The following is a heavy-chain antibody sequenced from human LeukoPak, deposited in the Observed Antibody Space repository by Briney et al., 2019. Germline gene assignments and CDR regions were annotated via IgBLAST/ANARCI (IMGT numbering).Heavy chain of an antibody. CDR1: GGSISSYY. D-gene: IGHD3-10*01. J-gene: IGHJ5*02. V-gene: IGHV4-59*08. CDR2: IYYSGST. CDR3: ARVMSGSGSYYKAYNWFDP. Sequence: SENLSLTCTVSGGSISSYYWSWIRQPPGKGLEWIGYIYYSGSTNYNPSLKSRVTISVDTSKNQFSLKLSSVTAADTAVYYCARVMSGSGSYYKAYNWFDPWGQGTLVTVSS.